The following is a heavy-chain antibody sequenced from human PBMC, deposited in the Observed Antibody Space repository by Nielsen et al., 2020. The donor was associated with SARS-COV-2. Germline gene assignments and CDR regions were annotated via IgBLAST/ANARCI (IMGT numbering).Heavy chain of an antibody. D-gene: IGHD2-8*01. V-gene: IGHV3-48*04. J-gene: IGHJ4*02. CDR3: ASGYCATNGCRKDY. CDR2: ISGSGDTS. Sequence: PFAASGFTLSTYTMNWVRQAPGKGLEWVSGISGSGDTSYYADSVKGRFTISRDNAQSSLYLQMNSLRVEDTAVYYFASGYCATNGCRKDYWGQGTLVTVSS. CDR1: GFTLSTYT.